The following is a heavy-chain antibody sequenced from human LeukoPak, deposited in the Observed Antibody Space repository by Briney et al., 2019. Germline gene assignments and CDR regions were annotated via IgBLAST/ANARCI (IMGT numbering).Heavy chain of an antibody. CDR2: IHASGPT. D-gene: IGHD6-6*01. CDR3: ARHDAGIAARPFDN. J-gene: IGHJ4*02. Sequence: SETLSLTCTVSGGSISTYYWSWIRRPPGKGLEWIAYIHASGPTNYNPSLKSRITISVDTSKNQFSLKLSSVTAADTAVYYCARHDAGIAARPFDNWGQGTLVAVSS. CDR1: GGSISTYY. V-gene: IGHV4-4*09.